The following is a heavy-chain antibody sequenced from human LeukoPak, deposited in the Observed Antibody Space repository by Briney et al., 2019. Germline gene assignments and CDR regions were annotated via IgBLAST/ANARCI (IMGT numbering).Heavy chain of an antibody. CDR2: INAGNGNT. D-gene: IGHD4-17*01. CDR3: ARAPDDYGDYGAPPRAYNWFDP. J-gene: IGHJ5*02. Sequence: ASVKVSCKASGYTFTSYAMHWVRQAPGQRLEWMGWINAGNGNTKYSQKFQGRVTMTRDTSISTAYMELTRLRSDDTAVYYCARAPDDYGDYGAPPRAYNWFDPWGQGTLVTVSS. V-gene: IGHV1-3*01. CDR1: GYTFTSYA.